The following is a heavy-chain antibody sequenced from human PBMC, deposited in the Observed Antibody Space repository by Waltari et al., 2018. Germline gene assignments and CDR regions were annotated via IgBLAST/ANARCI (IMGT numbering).Heavy chain of an antibody. Sequence: WVRQAPGKGLEWVSGISWNSGSIGYADAVKGRFTISRDNAKNSLYLQMNSLRAEDTALYYCAKARITMVRGVPDAFDIWGQGTMVTVSS. V-gene: IGHV3-9*01. CDR2: ISWNSGSI. D-gene: IGHD3-10*01. J-gene: IGHJ3*02. CDR3: AKARITMVRGVPDAFDI.